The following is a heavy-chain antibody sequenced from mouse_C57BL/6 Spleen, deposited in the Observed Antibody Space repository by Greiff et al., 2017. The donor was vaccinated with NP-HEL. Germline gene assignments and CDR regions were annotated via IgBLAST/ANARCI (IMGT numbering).Heavy chain of an antibody. CDR1: GYTFPSST. J-gene: IGHJ4*01. CDR2: INPSSGYT. D-gene: IGHD2-5*01. V-gene: IGHV1-4*01. CDR3: EREGDYRNPKVYAMDD. Sequence: VQLQQSGAELASPGASVKMSCPASGYTFPSSTLHWVTQRPGQGLEWIGYINPSSGYTKYNQKFKDKATLTADKSSSTAYMQLSSRKSEDSAVYDCEREGDYRNPKVYAMDDWGQGTAGTVAA.